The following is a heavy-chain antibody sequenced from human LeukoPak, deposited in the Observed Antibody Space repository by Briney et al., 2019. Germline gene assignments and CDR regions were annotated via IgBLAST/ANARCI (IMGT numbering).Heavy chain of an antibody. D-gene: IGHD3-10*01. CDR1: GFTFSSYS. J-gene: IGHJ4*02. Sequence: GGSLRLSCAASGFTFSSYSMNWVRRAPGKGLEWVSSISSSSSYIYYADSVKGRFTISRDNAKNSLYLQMNSLRAEDTAVYYCARDDRPPLWFGESYYFDYWGQGTLVTVSS. CDR2: ISSSSSYI. CDR3: ARDDRPPLWFGESYYFDY. V-gene: IGHV3-21*01.